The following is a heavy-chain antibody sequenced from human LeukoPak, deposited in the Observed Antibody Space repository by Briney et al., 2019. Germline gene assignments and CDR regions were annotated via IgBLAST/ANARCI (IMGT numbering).Heavy chain of an antibody. CDR3: ARSYCSGGSCPGAFDI. Sequence: GESLKISCKGSGYSFTSYWIGWARQMPGKGLEWMGIIYPGDSDTRYSPSFQGQVTISADKSISTAYLQWSSLKASDTAMYYCARSYCSGGSCPGAFDIWGQGTMVTVSS. V-gene: IGHV5-51*01. J-gene: IGHJ3*02. D-gene: IGHD2-15*01. CDR1: GYSFTSYW. CDR2: IYPGDSDT.